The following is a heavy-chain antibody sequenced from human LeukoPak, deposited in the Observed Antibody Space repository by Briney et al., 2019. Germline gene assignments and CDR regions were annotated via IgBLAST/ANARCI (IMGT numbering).Heavy chain of an antibody. CDR2: INIGNGNT. CDR3: ARRLGRSFDY. CDR1: GYTFINHA. D-gene: IGHD2-21*01. Sequence: KVSCXXSGYTFINHAIHWVRQAPGQRLEWMGWINIGNGNTKYSQNFQGRITITRDTSATTAYMDLSSLRSEDTAMYYCARRLGRSFDYWGQGTLVTVSS. J-gene: IGHJ4*02. V-gene: IGHV1-3*04.